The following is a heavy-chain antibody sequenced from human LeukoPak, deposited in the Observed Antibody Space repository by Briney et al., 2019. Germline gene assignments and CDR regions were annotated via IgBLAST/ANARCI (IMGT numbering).Heavy chain of an antibody. V-gene: IGHV4-59*01. CDR1: GGSISSDY. Sequence: PSETLSLTCTVSGGSISSDYWSWIRQPPGEGLEWIGYIYYSGSTNYNPSLKSRVTISVDTSKNQFSLNLSSVTAADTAVYYCARDRGYSGWFDPWGQGTLVTVSS. CDR2: IYYSGST. D-gene: IGHD6-25*01. CDR3: ARDRGYSGWFDP. J-gene: IGHJ5*02.